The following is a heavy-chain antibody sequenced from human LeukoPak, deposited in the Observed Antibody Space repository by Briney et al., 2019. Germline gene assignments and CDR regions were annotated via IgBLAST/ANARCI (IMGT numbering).Heavy chain of an antibody. CDR3: ARGRWELSVAFDI. CDR1: GGSISSSSYY. V-gene: IGHV4-39*07. J-gene: IGHJ3*02. D-gene: IGHD1-26*01. CDR2: IYYSGST. Sequence: SETLSLTCTVSGGSISSSSYYWGWIRQPPGKGLEWIGSIYYSGSTYYNPSLKSRVTISVDTSKNQFSLKLSSVTAADTAVYYCARGRWELSVAFDIWGQGTMVTVSS.